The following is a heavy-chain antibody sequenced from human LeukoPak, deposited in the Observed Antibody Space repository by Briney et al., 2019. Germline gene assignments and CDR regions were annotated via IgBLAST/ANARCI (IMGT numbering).Heavy chain of an antibody. Sequence: SETLSLTCAVYGGSFSGYYWSWIRQPQGKGLEWIGEINHSGSTNYNPSLKSRVTISVDTSKNQFSLKLSSVTAADTAVYYCARRSTIFYYYYMDVWGKGTTVTVSS. J-gene: IGHJ6*03. CDR2: INHSGST. CDR1: GGSFSGYY. D-gene: IGHD2-2*01. CDR3: ARRSTIFYYYYMDV. V-gene: IGHV4-34*01.